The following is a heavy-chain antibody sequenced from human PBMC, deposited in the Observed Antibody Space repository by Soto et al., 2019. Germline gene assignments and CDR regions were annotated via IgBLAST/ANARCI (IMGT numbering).Heavy chain of an antibody. CDR2: IYHDDDK. CDR3: AHAPHPLHDDPFDI. CDR1: GFSLSTHRVG. J-gene: IGHJ3*02. Sequence: QITLKESGPTLVKPTQPLTLTCTFSGFSLSTHRVGVGWIRQPPGKALQGVALIYHDDDKRHSPSLKNRVTITKDTSNNQVVLTMTNMDPVDTATYFCAHAPHPLHDDPFDIWGQGTMVTVSS. D-gene: IGHD1-1*01. V-gene: IGHV2-5*02.